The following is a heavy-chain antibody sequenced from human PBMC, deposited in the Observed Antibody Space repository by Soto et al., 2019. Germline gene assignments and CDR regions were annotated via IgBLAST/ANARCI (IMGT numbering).Heavy chain of an antibody. CDR1: GGSISSYY. J-gene: IGHJ4*02. CDR3: ARDSFASTEDYFDY. D-gene: IGHD2-2*01. V-gene: IGHV4-59*12. Sequence: PSETLSLTCTVSGGSISSYYWSWIRQPPGKGLEWIGYIYYSGSTNYNPSLKSRVTISVDTSKNQFSLKLSSVTAADTAVYYCARDSFASTEDYFDYWGQGTLVTVSS. CDR2: IYYSGST.